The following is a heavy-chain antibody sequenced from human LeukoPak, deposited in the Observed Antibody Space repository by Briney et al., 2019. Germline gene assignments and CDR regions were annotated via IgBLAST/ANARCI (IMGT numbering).Heavy chain of an antibody. Sequence: GGSLRLSCAASGFTFSSYWMSWVRQAPGKGLEWVSSIGSSSSYIYYADSVKGRFTISRDNAKNSLYLQMNSLRAEDTAVYYCAASTKHTAMVDYWGQGTLVTVSS. D-gene: IGHD5-18*01. CDR3: AASTKHTAMVDY. J-gene: IGHJ4*02. V-gene: IGHV3-21*01. CDR2: IGSSSSYI. CDR1: GFTFSSYW.